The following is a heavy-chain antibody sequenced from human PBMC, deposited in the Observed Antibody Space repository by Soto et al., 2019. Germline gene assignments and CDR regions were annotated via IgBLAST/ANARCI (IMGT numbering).Heavy chain of an antibody. Sequence: QVQLQESGSGLVKPSETLSLTCAVSGGSTSSDYYSWSWIRQPPGKDLEWIGYIYHGGSTYYNPSLRSRVTLSVDTSKNHFSLRLTSVTAADTAVYSCARLNRLRNDAFDIWGQGTLVAVSS. V-gene: IGHV4-30-2*01. CDR1: GGSTSSDYYS. CDR3: ARLNRLRNDAFDI. CDR2: IYHGGST. D-gene: IGHD3-16*01. J-gene: IGHJ3*02.